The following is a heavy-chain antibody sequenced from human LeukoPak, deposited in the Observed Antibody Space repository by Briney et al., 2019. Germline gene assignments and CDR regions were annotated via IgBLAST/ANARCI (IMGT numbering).Heavy chain of an antibody. CDR2: IYPGDSDT. Sequence: GESLKISCKGSGYSFTTYWIGWVRQMPGKGLEWMGIIYPGDSDTRYSPSFQGQVTISADKSISTAYLQWSSLKASDTAMYYCARHGIWFGERDYGMDVWGQGTTVTVSS. CDR1: GYSFTTYW. J-gene: IGHJ6*02. D-gene: IGHD3-10*01. CDR3: ARHGIWFGERDYGMDV. V-gene: IGHV5-51*01.